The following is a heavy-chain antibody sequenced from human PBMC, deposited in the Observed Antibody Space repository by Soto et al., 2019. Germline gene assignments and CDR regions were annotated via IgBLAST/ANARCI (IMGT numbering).Heavy chain of an antibody. CDR3: ARGHWSFDY. Sequence: WGSLRLSCAASGFTLVGHYIDWCRQAPVKWLEWVARSRNKDHSYTTEYAASVKGRFTISRDDSKNSLYLQMTSLTAEDTAVYYCARGHWSFDYWGQGTVVTVSS. CDR1: GFTLVGHY. J-gene: IGHJ4*02. D-gene: IGHD2-8*02. CDR2: SRNKDHSYTT. V-gene: IGHV3-72*01.